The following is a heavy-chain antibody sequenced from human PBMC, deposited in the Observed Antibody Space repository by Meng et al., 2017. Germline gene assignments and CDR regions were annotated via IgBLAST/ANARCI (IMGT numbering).Heavy chain of an antibody. V-gene: IGHV3-30*01. CDR1: GFTFSGYP. Sequence: VQRGEPGGGGVKPGRSLRLSWAASGFTFSGYPMHWVRQAPGKGLEWVAVISYDGSNKYYADSVKGRFTISRDNSKNTLYLQMNSLRAEDTAVYYCASMGYWGQGTLVTVSS. J-gene: IGHJ4*02. D-gene: IGHD3-10*01. CDR3: ASMGY. CDR2: ISYDGSNK.